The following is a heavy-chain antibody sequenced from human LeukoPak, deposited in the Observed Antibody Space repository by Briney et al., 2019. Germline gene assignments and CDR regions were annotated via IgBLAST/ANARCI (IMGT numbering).Heavy chain of an antibody. V-gene: IGHV4-34*01. Sequence: PPESLSLSCALYRGSLSVYSWGSSRHPPGEGVEWGWEVNLSVSPTYNPSLKRGVTISADNTKNQFSLKLSSVTAADTAVYYCARHLENVWRGVRPRWFDHWGQGTLVTVSS. CDR2: VNLSVSP. J-gene: IGHJ5*02. D-gene: IGHD3-10*01. CDR1: RGSLSVYS. CDR3: ARHLENVWRGVRPRWFDH.